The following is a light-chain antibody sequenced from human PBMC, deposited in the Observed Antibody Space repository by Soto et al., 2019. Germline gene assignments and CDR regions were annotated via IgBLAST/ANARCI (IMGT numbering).Light chain of an antibody. V-gene: IGLV2-14*01. CDR1: SSDVGVYNY. J-gene: IGLJ1*01. CDR3: SSYTSSSIDYV. CDR2: EVS. Sequence: QSVLTQPASVSGSPGQSITTSCTGTSSDVGVYNYVSWYQQHPGKAPKLMIYEVSNRPSGVSNRFSGSKSGNTASLTISGLQAEDEADYYCSSYTSSSIDYVFGTGTKLTVL.